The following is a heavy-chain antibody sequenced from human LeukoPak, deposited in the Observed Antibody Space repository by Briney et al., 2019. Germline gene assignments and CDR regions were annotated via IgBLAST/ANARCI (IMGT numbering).Heavy chain of an antibody. CDR2: IYYSGST. CDR1: GGSISSGGYY. J-gene: IGHJ3*02. Sequence: SQTLSLTCTVSGGSISSGGYYWSWICQHPGKGLEWIGYIYYSGSTYYNPSLKSRVTISVDTSKNQFSLKLSSVTAADTAVYYCAGFTVVTPGAFDIWGQGTMVTVYS. CDR3: AGFTVVTPGAFDI. V-gene: IGHV4-31*03. D-gene: IGHD4-23*01.